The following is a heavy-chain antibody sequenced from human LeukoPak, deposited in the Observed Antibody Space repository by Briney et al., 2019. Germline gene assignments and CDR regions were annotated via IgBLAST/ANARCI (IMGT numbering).Heavy chain of an antibody. Sequence: PGKALRLSCAASGFTFSNYAMHWVRQAPGKGLEGVSLLSSGGTYEYYADSMKGRFTISRDNSKTTLYLQLNSLRAEDTAVYYCARDSTYYYDSGSSGPHYFDNWGQGTLVTVSS. CDR3: ARDSTYYYDSGSSGPHYFDN. V-gene: IGHV3-30*16. J-gene: IGHJ4*02. D-gene: IGHD3-10*01. CDR2: LSSGGTYE. CDR1: GFTFSNYA.